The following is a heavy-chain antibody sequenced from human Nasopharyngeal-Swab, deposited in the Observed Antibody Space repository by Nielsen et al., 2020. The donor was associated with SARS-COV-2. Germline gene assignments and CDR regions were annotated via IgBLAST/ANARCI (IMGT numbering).Heavy chain of an antibody. Sequence: SETLSLTCTVSGVSITSQYWSCIRQPPGKGLEWIGYISHNSGTSYNPSLKSRVTMFMDTSKNQFSLRLRSVTAADTAVYYCAKEGATGWFDPWGQGTLVTVSS. J-gene: IGHJ5*02. CDR2: ISHNSGT. V-gene: IGHV4-59*11. CDR1: GVSITSQY. CDR3: AKEGATGWFDP.